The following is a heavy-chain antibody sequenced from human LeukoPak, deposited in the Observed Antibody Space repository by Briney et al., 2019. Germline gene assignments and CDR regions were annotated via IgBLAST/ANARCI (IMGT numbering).Heavy chain of an antibody. D-gene: IGHD3-22*01. CDR1: GYTLTGYY. CDR2: INPNSGGT. Sequence: ASVKVSCKASGYTLTGYYMHWVRQAPGQGLEWMGWINPNSGGTNYAQKFQGRVTMTRDTSISTAYMELSRLRSDDTAVYYCARDYYDSSGYSNDYFDYWGQGTLVTVSS. J-gene: IGHJ4*02. V-gene: IGHV1-2*02. CDR3: ARDYYDSSGYSNDYFDY.